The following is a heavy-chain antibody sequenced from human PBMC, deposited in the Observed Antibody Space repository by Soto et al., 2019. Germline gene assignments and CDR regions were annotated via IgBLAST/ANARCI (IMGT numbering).Heavy chain of an antibody. D-gene: IGHD3-10*01. J-gene: IGHJ5*01. CDR3: ARRLVAVARGASWFDS. CDR2: IYWDDDK. CDR1: GFSLSTSGVA. Sequence: QITLKESGPTLVKPTQTLTLTCTFSGFSLSTSGVAVGWIRQPPGKALEWLALIYWDDDKRYSPSLKSRLTITKATSKNPVVLTMTNMDPVDTATYSCARRLVAVARGASWFDSWGQGTLVTVSS. V-gene: IGHV2-5*02.